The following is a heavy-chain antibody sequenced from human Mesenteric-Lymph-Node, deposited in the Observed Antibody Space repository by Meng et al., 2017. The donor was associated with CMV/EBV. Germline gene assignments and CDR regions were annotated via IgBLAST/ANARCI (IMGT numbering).Heavy chain of an antibody. J-gene: IGHJ5*02. CDR2: IRYDGSNK. V-gene: IGHV3-30*02. CDR1: GFTFSSYG. D-gene: IGHD2-15*01. Sequence: GGSLRLSCAASGFTFSSYGMHWVRQAPGKGLEWVAFIRYDGSNKYYADSVKGRFTISRDNSKNTLYLQMNSLRTEDTAMYYCARTTSSATRWFDPWGQGTLVTVSX. CDR3: ARTTSSATRWFDP.